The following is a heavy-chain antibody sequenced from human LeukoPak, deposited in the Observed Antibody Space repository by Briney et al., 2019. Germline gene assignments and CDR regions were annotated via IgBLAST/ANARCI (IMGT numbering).Heavy chain of an antibody. CDR3: ARVLVRGDPDFDY. Sequence: ASVKVSCKASGYTFIGYYMHGVRQAPGQGLEWMGWINPNSGGTNYAQKFQGRVTMTRDTSISTAYMELSRLRSDDTAVYYCARVLVRGDPDFDYWGQGTLVTVSS. J-gene: IGHJ4*02. CDR2: INPNSGGT. D-gene: IGHD2-8*01. V-gene: IGHV1-2*02. CDR1: GYTFIGYY.